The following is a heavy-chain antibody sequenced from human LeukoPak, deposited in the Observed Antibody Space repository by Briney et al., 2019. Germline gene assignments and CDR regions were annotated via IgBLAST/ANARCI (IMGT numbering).Heavy chain of an antibody. Sequence: GGSLRLSCAASGFTFSSYAMSWVRQAPGKGLEWVSAISGCGGTTHYADSVKGRFTISRDNSKNTLYLQMNSLRAEDTAVYYCAKAYSSGWSPFDYWGQGTLVTVSS. CDR1: GFTFSSYA. D-gene: IGHD6-19*01. CDR2: ISGCGGTT. CDR3: AKAYSSGWSPFDY. J-gene: IGHJ4*02. V-gene: IGHV3-23*01.